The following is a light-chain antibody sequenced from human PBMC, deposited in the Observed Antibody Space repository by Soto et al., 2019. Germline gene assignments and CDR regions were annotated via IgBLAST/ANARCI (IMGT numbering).Light chain of an antibody. V-gene: IGLV1-40*01. CDR1: SSNIGAGYN. Sequence: QSVLTQPPSVSGAPGQRVSISCTGSSSNIGAGYNVHWYQQLPGTAPKLLIYDDNNRPSGVPDRFSGSKSGTSASLAITGLQAEDAADYYCQSYDTSLSGFYIFGTGTKLTVL. CDR3: QSYDTSLSGFYI. CDR2: DDN. J-gene: IGLJ1*01.